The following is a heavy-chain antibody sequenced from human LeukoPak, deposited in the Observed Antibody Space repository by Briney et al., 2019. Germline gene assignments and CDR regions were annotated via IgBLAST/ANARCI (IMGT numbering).Heavy chain of an antibody. V-gene: IGHV1-69*05. Sequence: ASVKVSCKASGGTFSSYAISWVRQAPGQGLEWMGGIIPIFGTANYAQKFQGRVTITTDESTSTAYMELRSLRSDDTAVYYCARANSGWSYYYYYMDVWGKGTTVTVSS. CDR2: IIPIFGTA. D-gene: IGHD6-19*01. CDR1: GGTFSSYA. CDR3: ARANSGWSYYYYYMDV. J-gene: IGHJ6*03.